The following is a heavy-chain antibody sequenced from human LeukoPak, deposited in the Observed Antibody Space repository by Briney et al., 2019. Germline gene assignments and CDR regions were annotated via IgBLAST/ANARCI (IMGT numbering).Heavy chain of an antibody. CDR2: INPSGGST. CDR3: ARGCQYQLLIFLYYYMDV. Sequence: GASVKVSCKASGYTFTSYYMHWVRQAPGQGLEWMGIINPSGGSTSYAQKFQGRVTMTRDTSISTAYMELSRLTSDDTAVYYCARGCQYQLLIFLYYYMDVWGKGTTVTISS. D-gene: IGHD2-2*01. J-gene: IGHJ6*03. V-gene: IGHV1-46*01. CDR1: GYTFTSYY.